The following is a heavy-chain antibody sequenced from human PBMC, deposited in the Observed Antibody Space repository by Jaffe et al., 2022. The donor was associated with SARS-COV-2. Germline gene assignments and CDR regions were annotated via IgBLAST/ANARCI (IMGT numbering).Heavy chain of an antibody. V-gene: IGHV1-8*01. CDR3: ARVCGSIDY. Sequence: QVQLVQSGAEVKRPGASVKVSCKASGYAFTDCDINWIRQAAGQGLEWMGWMSTKSTSAGQAQKFQGRVTMTRNTATGTAYMEMSSLRSEDTAVYYCARVCGSIDYWGQGTLVTVSS. J-gene: IGHJ4*02. CDR2: MSTKSTSA. CDR1: GYAFTDCD.